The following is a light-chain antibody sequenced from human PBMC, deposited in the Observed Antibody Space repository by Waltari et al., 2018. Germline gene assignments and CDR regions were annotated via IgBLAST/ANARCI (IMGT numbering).Light chain of an antibody. CDR2: YKSDSDK. CDR3: AIGHSSGVL. J-gene: IGLJ2*01. Sequence: PMLTQPASLSASPGASASLTCTFSGGINVAGYHIFWYQQKPGSPPRYLLRYKSDSDKGQGSGVPSRVSGSKDASANTGILRISGLQSEDEADYYCAIGHSSGVLFGGGTRLTVL. CDR1: GGINVAGYH. V-gene: IGLV5-45*01.